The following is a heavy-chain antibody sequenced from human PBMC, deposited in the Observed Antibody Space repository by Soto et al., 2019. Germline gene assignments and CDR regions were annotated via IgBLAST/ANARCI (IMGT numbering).Heavy chain of an antibody. V-gene: IGHV4-4*02. J-gene: IGHJ4*02. Sequence: PSETLSLTCDVSGDSISSSRWWTWVRQPPGKGLEWIGDSFHTGNTNYNPSLKSRVTISVDKSKNQFSLKLSSVTAADTAVYYCARRGSGSYSDYWGQGTLVTVSS. CDR2: SFHTGNT. CDR3: ARRGSGSYSDY. CDR1: GDSISSSRW. D-gene: IGHD3-10*01.